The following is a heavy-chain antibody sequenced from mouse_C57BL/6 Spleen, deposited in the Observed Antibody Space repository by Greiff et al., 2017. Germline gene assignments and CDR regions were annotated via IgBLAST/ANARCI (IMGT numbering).Heavy chain of an antibody. CDR3: ASPHYYGSSYEYFDV. J-gene: IGHJ1*03. D-gene: IGHD1-1*01. V-gene: IGHV2-2*01. Sequence: VQLQQSGPGLVQPSQSLSITCTVSGFSLTSYGVHWVRQSPGKGLEWLGVIWSGGSTDYNAAFISRLSISKDNSKSQVFFKMNSLQADDTAIYYCASPHYYGSSYEYFDVWGTGTTVTVSS. CDR2: IWSGGST. CDR1: GFSLTSYG.